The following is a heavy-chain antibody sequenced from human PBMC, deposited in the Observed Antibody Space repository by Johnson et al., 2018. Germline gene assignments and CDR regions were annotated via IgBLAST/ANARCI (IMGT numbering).Heavy chain of an antibody. J-gene: IGHJ6*02. Sequence: VQLVETGGGVVQPGRSLRLSCAASGFTFSSYGMHWVRQAPGKGLEWVAVIGYDGSNKYYADAVKGRFTISRDNSKNTLYLKMNSLRAEDTAVYYCASLEDYYYGMDVWGQGTTVTVSS. V-gene: IGHV3-33*08. CDR2: IGYDGSNK. CDR3: ASLEDYYYGMDV. CDR1: GFTFSSYG.